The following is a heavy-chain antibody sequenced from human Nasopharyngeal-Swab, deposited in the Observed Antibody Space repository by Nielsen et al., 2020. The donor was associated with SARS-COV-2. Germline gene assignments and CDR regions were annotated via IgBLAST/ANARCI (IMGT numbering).Heavy chain of an antibody. CDR1: GFTFSSYW. CDR2: INSDGSST. CDR3: AIITQDYGDFFDY. J-gene: IGHJ4*01. D-gene: IGHD4-17*01. Sequence: GGSLRLSCAASGFTFSSYWMPWVRQAPGKGLVWVSRINSDGSSTSYADSVKGRFTISRDNAKNTLYLQMNSLRAEDTAVYYCAIITQDYGDFFDYWGQGTLVTVSS. V-gene: IGHV3-74*01.